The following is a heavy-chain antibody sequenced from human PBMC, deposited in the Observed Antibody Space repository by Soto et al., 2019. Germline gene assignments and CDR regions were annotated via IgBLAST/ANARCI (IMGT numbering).Heavy chain of an antibody. V-gene: IGHV3-30*18. CDR3: AKDLEDIVVVPAAMDY. CDR2: ITYDGSNK. D-gene: IGHD2-2*01. Sequence: QVQLVESGGGVVQPGRSLRLSCAASGFTFSSYGMHWVRQAPGKGLEWVAVITYDGSNKYYADSVNGRFTISRDNSYNTLYLQMNSLRAEDTAVYYCAKDLEDIVVVPAAMDYWGQGTLVTVSS. J-gene: IGHJ4*02. CDR1: GFTFSSYG.